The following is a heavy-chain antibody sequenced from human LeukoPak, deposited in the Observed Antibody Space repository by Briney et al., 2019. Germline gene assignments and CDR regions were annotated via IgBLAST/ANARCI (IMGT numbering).Heavy chain of an antibody. CDR3: ARDPTTTLRYFDRMGAFDI. D-gene: IGHD3-9*01. CDR2: ISYNGSNK. J-gene: IGHJ3*02. Sequence: PGGSLRLSCAASGFTFSSYGMHWVRQAPGKGLEWVAVISYNGSNKYYADSVKGRFTISRDNSKNTLYLQMNSLRAEDTAVYYCARDPTTTLRYFDRMGAFDIWGQGTMVTVSS. V-gene: IGHV3-33*05. CDR1: GFTFSSYG.